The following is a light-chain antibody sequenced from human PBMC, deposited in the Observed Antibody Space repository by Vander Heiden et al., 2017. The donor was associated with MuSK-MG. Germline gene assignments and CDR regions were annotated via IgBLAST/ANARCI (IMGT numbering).Light chain of an antibody. J-gene: IGKJ2*01. CDR3: QQRSNWMYT. V-gene: IGKV3-11*01. CDR1: QSVSSY. Sequence: EIVLTQSPATLSLSPGERATLSCRASQSVSSYLAWYQQKPGQAPRPLMYDASNRATGIPDRFSGGGSGTDFTLTISSLEPEDFAVYYCQQRSNWMYTFGQGTKLQIK. CDR2: DAS.